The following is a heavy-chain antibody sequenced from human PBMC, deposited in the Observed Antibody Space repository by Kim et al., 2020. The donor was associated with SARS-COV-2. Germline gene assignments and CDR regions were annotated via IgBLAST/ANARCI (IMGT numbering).Heavy chain of an antibody. D-gene: IGHD6-19*01. Sequence: GGSLRLSCAASGFTFSDYYMSWIRQAPGKGLEWVSYISSSSSYTNYADSVKGRFTISRDNAKNSLYLQMNSLRAEDTAVYYCARDIDNSGWYGGVDYWGQGTLVTVSS. V-gene: IGHV3-11*06. CDR3: ARDIDNSGWYGGVDY. CDR1: GFTFSDYY. J-gene: IGHJ4*02. CDR2: ISSSSSYT.